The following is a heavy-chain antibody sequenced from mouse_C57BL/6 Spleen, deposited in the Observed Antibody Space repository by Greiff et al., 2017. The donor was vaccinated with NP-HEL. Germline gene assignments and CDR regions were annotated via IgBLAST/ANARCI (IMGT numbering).Heavy chain of an antibody. D-gene: IGHD4-1*01. CDR3: ARQGDWDWYFDV. V-gene: IGHV5-6*02. J-gene: IGHJ1*03. CDR1: GFTFSSYG. Sequence: DVMLVESGGDLVKPGGSLKLSCAASGFTFSSYGMSWVRQTPDKRLEWVATISSGGSYTYYPDSVKGRFTISRDNAKNTLYLQMSSLKSEDTAMYYCARQGDWDWYFDVWGTGTTVTVSS. CDR2: ISSGGSYT.